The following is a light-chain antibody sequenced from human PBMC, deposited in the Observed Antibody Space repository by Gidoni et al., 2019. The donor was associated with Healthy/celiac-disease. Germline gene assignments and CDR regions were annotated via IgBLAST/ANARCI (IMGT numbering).Light chain of an antibody. CDR2: YDD. CDR1: SYNIGNNA. V-gene: IGLV1-36*01. J-gene: IGLJ3*02. CDR3: AAWDDSLNGWV. Sequence: QSVLTQPPSVSEAPRQRVTISCSGSSYNIGNNAVNWYQQLPGKAPKLLIYYDDLLPSGVSDRFSGSTSGTSASLAISGLQSEDEADYYCAAWDDSLNGWVFGGGTKLTVL.